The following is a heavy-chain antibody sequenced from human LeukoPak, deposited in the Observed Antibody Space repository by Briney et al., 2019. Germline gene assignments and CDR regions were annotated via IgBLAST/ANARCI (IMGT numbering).Heavy chain of an antibody. CDR3: ASRDLIIIPASMGRAFDV. V-gene: IGHV5-51*01. J-gene: IGHJ3*01. Sequence: GESLKISCQGSGYSFTSYWIAWVRQMPGKGLEWMGIIYPGDSDTKYSPSFQGQVTIPVDKSISTAYLQWSSLKASDTAMYYCASRDLIIIPASMGRAFDVWGRGTMVTVSS. CDR1: GYSFTSYW. CDR2: IYPGDSDT. D-gene: IGHD2-2*01.